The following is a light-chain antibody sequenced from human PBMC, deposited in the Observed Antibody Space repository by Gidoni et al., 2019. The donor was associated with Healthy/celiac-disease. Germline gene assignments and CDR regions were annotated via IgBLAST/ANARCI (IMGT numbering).Light chain of an antibody. CDR3: SSYTSSSILGV. CDR2: DVS. V-gene: IGLV2-14*03. J-gene: IGLJ1*01. CDR1: SSDVGGYNY. Sequence: QSALTQPASVSGSPGQSITISCTGTSSDVGGYNYVSWYQQHPGKAPKLMIDDVSNRPSGVSNRFSGSKSGNTASLTISGLQAEDEADYYCSSYTSSSILGVFGTGTKVTVL.